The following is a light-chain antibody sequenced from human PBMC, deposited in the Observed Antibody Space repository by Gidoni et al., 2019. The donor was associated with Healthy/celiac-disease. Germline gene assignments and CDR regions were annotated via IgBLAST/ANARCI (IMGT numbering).Light chain of an antibody. CDR3: QQRSNWPFT. V-gene: IGKV3-11*01. CDR1: QSVRSY. J-gene: IGKJ3*01. Sequence: EILLTQSPATLSASPGERATLTCRASQSVRSYLAWYQQKPGQAPRLLIYSASNRATGIPARFSGSGSGTDFTLTISSLEPEDFAVYYCQQRSNWPFTFXPXTKVDIK. CDR2: SAS.